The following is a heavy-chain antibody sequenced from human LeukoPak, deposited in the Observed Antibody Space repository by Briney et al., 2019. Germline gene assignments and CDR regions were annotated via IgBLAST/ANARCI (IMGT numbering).Heavy chain of an antibody. J-gene: IGHJ2*01. Sequence: SETLSLTCTVSGGSISSYYWSWIRHPPGKGLEWIWYIYYSGSTNYNPSLKSRVTIPVDTSKNQFSLKVSSVSAADTAVYYSARVRSSSRLSSWYFDLWGRGTLVTVSS. D-gene: IGHD6-13*01. CDR1: GGSISSYY. CDR2: IYYSGST. CDR3: ARVRSSSRLSSWYFDL. V-gene: IGHV4-59*01.